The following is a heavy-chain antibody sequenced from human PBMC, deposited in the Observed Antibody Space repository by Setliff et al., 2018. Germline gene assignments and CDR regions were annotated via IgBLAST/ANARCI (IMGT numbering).Heavy chain of an antibody. D-gene: IGHD6-19*01. J-gene: IGHJ4*02. CDR1: GASISTTYY. CDR2: IYYRGIA. V-gene: IGHV4-39*01. Sequence: ETLSLTCTVSGASISTTYYWGWVRQSPEKGLEWIGSIYYRGIAFYNPSLRSRVTMSVDTSKNQFSLNLTSVTAADTAVYYCARASVVHAVAIGYWGQGTLVTVSS. CDR3: ARASVVHAVAIGY.